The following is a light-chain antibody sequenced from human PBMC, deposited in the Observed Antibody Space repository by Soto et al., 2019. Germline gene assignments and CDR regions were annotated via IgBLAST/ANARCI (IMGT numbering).Light chain of an antibody. CDR3: SSYTTRSTYV. J-gene: IGLJ1*01. V-gene: IGLV2-14*01. CDR2: AVS. Sequence: QSVLTQPASVSGSPGQSITISCTGTSSDVGGYNYVSWYQQHPGTAPKLMIFAVSNRPSGVSNRFSGSKSGNTASLTISGLQADDDADYYCSSYTTRSTYVFGTGTKVTVL. CDR1: SSDVGGYNY.